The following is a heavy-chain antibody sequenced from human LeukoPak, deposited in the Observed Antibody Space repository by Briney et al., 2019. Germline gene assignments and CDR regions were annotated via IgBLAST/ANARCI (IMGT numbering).Heavy chain of an antibody. Sequence: ASVKVSCKASGYTFTGYYMHWVRQAPGQGLEWMGRINPNSGGTNYAQKFQGRVTMTRDTSISTAYMELSRLRSDDTAVCYCARDSHSSGWYLIGYWGQGTLVTVSS. J-gene: IGHJ4*02. V-gene: IGHV1-2*06. CDR1: GYTFTGYY. CDR3: ARDSHSSGWYLIGY. CDR2: INPNSGGT. D-gene: IGHD6-19*01.